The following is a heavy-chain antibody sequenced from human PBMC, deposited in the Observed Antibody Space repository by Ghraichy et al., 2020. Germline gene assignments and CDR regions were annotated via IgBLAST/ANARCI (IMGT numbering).Heavy chain of an antibody. J-gene: IGHJ6*02. CDR1: GFAFRSYD. V-gene: IGHV3-23*01. CDR2: LSSSGLRS. D-gene: IGHD4-11*01. Sequence: SCAASGFAFRSYDMNWVRQAPGKGLEWVSGLSSSGLRSYYADSVKGRFTISRDNSKNTLYLQMNSLRVEDTAVYYCARGAYTARFYYYIMDVWGQGTTVTVSS. CDR3: ARGAYTARFYYYIMDV.